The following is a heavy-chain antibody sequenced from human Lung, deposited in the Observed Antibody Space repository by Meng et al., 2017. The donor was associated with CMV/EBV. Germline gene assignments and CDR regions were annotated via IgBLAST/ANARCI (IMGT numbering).Heavy chain of an antibody. CDR1: GGSISSYY. CDR2: IYYSGST. J-gene: IGHJ6*01. V-gene: IGHV4-59*01. Sequence: SXTXSLXCTVSGGSISSYYWSWIRQPPGKGLEWIGYIYYSGSTDYNPSLKSRVTISVDTSKNQFSLKLSSVTAADTAVYYCARVSGYYYYGMDVWGQGTTVT. CDR3: ARVSGYYYYGMDV. D-gene: IGHD3-3*01.